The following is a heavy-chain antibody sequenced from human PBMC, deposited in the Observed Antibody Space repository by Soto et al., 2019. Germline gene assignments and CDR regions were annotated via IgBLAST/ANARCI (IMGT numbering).Heavy chain of an antibody. CDR1: GFTFSSYA. Sequence: EVQLLESGGGLVQPGGSLRLSCAASGFTFSSYAMSWVRQAPGKGLEWVSAISGSGGSTYYADSVKGRFTISRDNSKNTLYLQMNSLRAEDTAVYYCAKVPYYYDSSGYYLELGHEYLQHWGQGTLVTVSS. CDR2: ISGSGGST. D-gene: IGHD3-22*01. V-gene: IGHV3-23*01. J-gene: IGHJ1*01. CDR3: AKVPYYYDSSGYYLELGHEYLQH.